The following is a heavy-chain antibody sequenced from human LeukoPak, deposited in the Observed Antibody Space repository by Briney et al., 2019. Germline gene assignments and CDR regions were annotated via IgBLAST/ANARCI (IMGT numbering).Heavy chain of an antibody. CDR3: ARGNYDDSYAYGEDFDS. V-gene: IGHV4-59*01. J-gene: IGHJ4*02. CDR2: MSNSGGT. CDR1: GGSISSFY. Sequence: SETLSLTCSVSGGSISSFYWNWIRQPPGKGLEWIGYMSNSGGTNYNPSLKSRLTISVDTSKNHLSLRLSSVTAADTAVYYCARGNYDDSYAYGEDFDSWGQGTLVTVSS. D-gene: IGHD3-16*01.